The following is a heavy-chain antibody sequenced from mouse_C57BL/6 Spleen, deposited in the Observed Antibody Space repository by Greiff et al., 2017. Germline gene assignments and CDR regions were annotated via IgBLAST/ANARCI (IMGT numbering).Heavy chain of an antibody. D-gene: IGHD1-1*01. CDR2: IWSGGST. V-gene: IGHV2-2*01. Sequence: VKVVESGPGLVQPSQSLSITCTVSGFSLTSYGVHWVRQSPGKGLEWLGVIWSGGSTDYNAAFISRLSISKDNSKSQVFFKMNSLQADDTAIYYCASITTVVADYAMDYWGQGTSVTVSS. CDR1: GFSLTSYG. J-gene: IGHJ4*01. CDR3: ASITTVVADYAMDY.